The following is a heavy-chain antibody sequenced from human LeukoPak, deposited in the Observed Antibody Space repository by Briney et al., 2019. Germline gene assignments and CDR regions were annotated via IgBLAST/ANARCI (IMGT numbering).Heavy chain of an antibody. D-gene: IGHD6-13*01. CDR1: GFTFSSYA. CDR2: ISGSGGST. Sequence: GGSLRLSCAASGFTFSSYAVSWVRQAPGKGLEWVSAISGSGGSTYYADSVKGRFTISRDNSKNTLYLQMNSLRAEDTALYYCAKDRRYSSSWSNGGFDYWGQGTLVTVSS. V-gene: IGHV3-23*01. CDR3: AKDRRYSSSWSNGGFDY. J-gene: IGHJ4*02.